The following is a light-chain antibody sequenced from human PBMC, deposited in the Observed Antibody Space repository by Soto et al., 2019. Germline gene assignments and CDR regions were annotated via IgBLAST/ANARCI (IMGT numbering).Light chain of an antibody. CDR2: KAS. Sequence: DIQMTQSPSTLSGSVGDRFTITYRASQTISSWLAWYQQKPGKAPKLLIYKASTLKSGVPSRFSGSGSGTEFTITISSLKPDDFATYYCQHYNSYSEAFGQGTKVDI. CDR1: QTISSW. V-gene: IGKV1-5*03. J-gene: IGKJ1*01. CDR3: QHYNSYSEA.